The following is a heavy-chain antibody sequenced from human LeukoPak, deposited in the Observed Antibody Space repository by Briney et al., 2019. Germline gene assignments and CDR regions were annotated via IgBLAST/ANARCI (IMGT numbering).Heavy chain of an antibody. CDR3: ARDLLWFGEAYFDY. V-gene: IGHV4-30-2*01. D-gene: IGHD3-10*01. J-gene: IGHJ4*02. Sequence: SETLSLTCAVSGGSISSGDYSWSWIRQPPGKGLECIGYIYHSGRTYYNPSLKSRVTISIDRSKNQFSLKLSSVTAADTAVYYCARDLLWFGEAYFDYWGQGTLVTVSS. CDR2: IYHSGRT. CDR1: GGSISSGDYS.